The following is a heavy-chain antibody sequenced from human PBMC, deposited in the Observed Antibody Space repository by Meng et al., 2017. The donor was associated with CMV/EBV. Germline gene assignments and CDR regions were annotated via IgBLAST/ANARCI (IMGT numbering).Heavy chain of an antibody. V-gene: IGHV3-30*02. Sequence: GAPLTLSCAASGFTFSSYSMNWVRQAPGKGLEWVAFLGYDGRIKYYAESVKGRFTISRDNSKNTLSLQMNSLRAEDTAVYYCAKVSRESSYYCGVDVWGQGTTVTVSS. CDR2: LGYDGRIK. D-gene: IGHD2-2*01. J-gene: IGHJ6*02. CDR3: AKVSRESSYYCGVDV. CDR1: GFTFSSYS.